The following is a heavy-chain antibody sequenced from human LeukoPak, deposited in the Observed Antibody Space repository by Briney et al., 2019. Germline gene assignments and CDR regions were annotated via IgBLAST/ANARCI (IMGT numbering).Heavy chain of an antibody. CDR1: GYSISSGYY. CDR2: IYHSGST. CDR3: ARVRGYCSSTICYRYYFDY. J-gene: IGHJ4*02. V-gene: IGHV4-38-2*02. D-gene: IGHD2-2*01. Sequence: SETLSLTCTVSGYSISSGYYWGWIRPPPGKGLGWVGTIYHSGSTYYNPSLKSRVTISVDTSKNQFSLKLTSVTAADTAVYYCARVRGYCSSTICYRYYFDYWGQGTLVTVSS.